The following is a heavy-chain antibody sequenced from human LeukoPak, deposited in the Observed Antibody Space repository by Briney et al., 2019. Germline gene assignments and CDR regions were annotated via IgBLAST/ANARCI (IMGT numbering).Heavy chain of an antibody. V-gene: IGHV3-21*01. CDR2: ISSSSSYK. D-gene: IGHD1-1*01. Sequence: GGSLRLYCVASGFTFSSYSMNWVRQAPGKGLEWVSSISSSSSYKYYTDSVKGRFTISTDNAKNSLYLQMNSLRAEDTAVYYCARSTAGTYYWGQGTLVTVSS. J-gene: IGHJ4*02. CDR1: GFTFSSYS. CDR3: ARSTAGTYY.